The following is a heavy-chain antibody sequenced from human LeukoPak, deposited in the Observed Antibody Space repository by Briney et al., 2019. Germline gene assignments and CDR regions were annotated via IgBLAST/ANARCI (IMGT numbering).Heavy chain of an antibody. Sequence: GGSLRLSCAASGFTFSSYWMHWVRHAPGKGLVWVSRINSDGSSTSYADSVKGRFTISRDNAKNTLYLQMNSLRAEDTAVYYCARPDSSGYNWFDPWGQGTLVTVSS. J-gene: IGHJ5*02. D-gene: IGHD3-22*01. CDR2: INSDGSST. CDR1: GFTFSSYW. CDR3: ARPDSSGYNWFDP. V-gene: IGHV3-74*01.